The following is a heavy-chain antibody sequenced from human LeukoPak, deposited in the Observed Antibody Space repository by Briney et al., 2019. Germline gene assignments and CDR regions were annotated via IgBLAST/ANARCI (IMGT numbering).Heavy chain of an antibody. CDR3: ARDQYYYDSSGYFDAFDI. V-gene: IGHV3-74*01. CDR1: GFTFSAYA. CDR2: INSDGSST. D-gene: IGHD3-22*01. Sequence: TGGSLRLSCEASGFTFSAYAMTWVRQAPGKGLVWVSRINSDGSSTSYADSVKGRFTISRDDAKNTLYLQMNSLRAEDTAVYYCARDQYYYDSSGYFDAFDIWGQGTMVTVSS. J-gene: IGHJ3*02.